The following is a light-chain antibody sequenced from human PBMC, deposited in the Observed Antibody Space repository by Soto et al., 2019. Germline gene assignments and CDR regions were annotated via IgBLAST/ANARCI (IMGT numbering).Light chain of an antibody. CDR1: QSVSSN. J-gene: IGKJ1*01. V-gene: IGKV3-15*01. Sequence: EIVMPQSPATLSVSPGERATLSCRASQSVSSNLAWYQRKPGQAPRLLIYGASTRATGIPARFSGSGSGTEFTLTISSLQSEDFAVYYCQQYNNWPWTFGQGTKVDIK. CDR2: GAS. CDR3: QQYNNWPWT.